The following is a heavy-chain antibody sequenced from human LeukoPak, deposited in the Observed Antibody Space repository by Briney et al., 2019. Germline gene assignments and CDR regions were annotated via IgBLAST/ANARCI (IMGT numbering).Heavy chain of an antibody. J-gene: IGHJ6*02. CDR3: ARRYCSGGSCPPAGYGMDV. V-gene: IGHV1-69*13. CDR2: IIPIFGTA. D-gene: IGHD2-15*01. Sequence: GASVTVSCEASGGTFSSYAISWVRQAPGQGLEWMGGIIPIFGTANYAQKFQGRVTITADESTSTAYMELSSLRSEDTAVYYCARRYCSGGSCPPAGYGMDVWGQGTTVTVSS. CDR1: GGTFSSYA.